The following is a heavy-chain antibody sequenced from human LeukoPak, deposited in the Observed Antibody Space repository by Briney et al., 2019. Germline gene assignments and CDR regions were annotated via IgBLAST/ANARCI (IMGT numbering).Heavy chain of an antibody. V-gene: IGHV7-4-1*02. CDR2: INTNTGNP. CDR1: GYTFISYS. J-gene: IGHJ6*03. Sequence: ASVKVSCKASGYTFISYSMNWVRQAPGQGLEWMGWINTNTGNPTYAQGFTGRFVFSLDTSVSTAYLQISSLKAEDTAVYYCARATVTDNYYYYYMDVWGKGTTVTVSS. D-gene: IGHD4-11*01. CDR3: ARATVTDNYYYYYMDV.